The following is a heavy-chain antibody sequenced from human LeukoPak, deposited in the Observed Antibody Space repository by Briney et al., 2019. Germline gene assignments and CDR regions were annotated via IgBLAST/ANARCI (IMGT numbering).Heavy chain of an antibody. J-gene: IGHJ6*03. Sequence: PSETLSLTCTVSGDSITSFYWSWIRQSPGKGLEWIGYFYYSRGTTYNPSLRSRATISGDTSQNQFSLKLRSVTAGDPAVNYCARAISAWSYFYYFDVWGKRTTVTVSS. CDR3: ARAISAWSYFYYFDV. CDR2: FYYSRGT. D-gene: IGHD6-19*01. V-gene: IGHV4-59*03. CDR1: GDSITSFY.